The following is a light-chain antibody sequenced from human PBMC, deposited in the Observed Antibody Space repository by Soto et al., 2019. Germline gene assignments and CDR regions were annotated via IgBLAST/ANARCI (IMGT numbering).Light chain of an antibody. J-gene: IGKJ3*01. V-gene: IGKV3-20*01. CDR1: QRVSSRS. CDR2: GAS. CDR3: QQSGSSPPFT. Sequence: EIVLTQSPGTLSLSPGDRATLSCRASQRVSSRSLAWHQQKGGQAHRLLISGASRRATGLPDRFSGSGSGTDFTLTISRLEPEDFAVYYCQQSGSSPPFTFGRGAKVDIK.